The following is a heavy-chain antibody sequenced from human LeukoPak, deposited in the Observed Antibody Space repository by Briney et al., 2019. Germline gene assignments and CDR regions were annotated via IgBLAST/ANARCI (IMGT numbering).Heavy chain of an antibody. CDR3: ARGTSSVDH. D-gene: IGHD6-25*01. CDR1: GGSTSSGGYS. Sequence: PSETLSLTCAVSGGSTSSGGYSWSWIRQPPGKGLEWIGYIYHSGSTYYNPSLKSRVTISVDRSKNQFSLKLSSVTAADTAVYYCARGTSSVDHWGQGTLVTVSS. CDR2: IYHSGST. V-gene: IGHV4-30-2*01. J-gene: IGHJ4*02.